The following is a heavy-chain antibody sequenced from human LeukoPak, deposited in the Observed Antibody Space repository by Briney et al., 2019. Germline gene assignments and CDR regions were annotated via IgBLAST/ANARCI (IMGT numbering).Heavy chain of an antibody. CDR3: ASSQDYYDSSGYYNFDY. CDR2: IYYSGST. Sequence: PSETLSLTCTVSGGSISSSSYYWGWIRQPPGKGLEWTGSIYYSGSTYYNPSLKSRVTISVDTSKNQFSLKLSSVTAADTAVYYCASSQDYYDSSGYYNFDYWGQGTLVTVSS. D-gene: IGHD3-22*01. J-gene: IGHJ4*02. V-gene: IGHV4-39*01. CDR1: GGSISSSSYY.